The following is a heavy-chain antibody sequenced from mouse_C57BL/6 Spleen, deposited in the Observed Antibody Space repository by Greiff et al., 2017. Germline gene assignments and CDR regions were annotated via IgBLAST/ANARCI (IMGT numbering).Heavy chain of an antibody. J-gene: IGHJ4*01. CDR3: ARRLYGSSYAMDY. CDR1: GYTFTSYW. Sequence: VQLQQSGTVLARPGASVKMSCKTSGYTFTSYWMHWVKQRPGQGLEWIGAIYPGNSDTSYNQKFKGKATLTADKSSSTAYMQLSSLTSEDSAVYFCARRLYGSSYAMDYWGQGTSVTVSS. V-gene: IGHV1-5*01. D-gene: IGHD1-1*01. CDR2: IYPGNSDT.